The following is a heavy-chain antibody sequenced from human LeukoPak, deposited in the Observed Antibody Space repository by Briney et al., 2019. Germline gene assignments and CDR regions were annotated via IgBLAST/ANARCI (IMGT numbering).Heavy chain of an antibody. D-gene: IGHD2-21*02. V-gene: IGHV4-4*07. Sequence: SETLSLTCSVSGDSISSHYWTWIRQPAGKALEWIGRVHTSGTTNYNPSLKSRVTMSVDTSKNQFSLKLSSVTAADTAVYYCARAGGDYNYYYYYMDVWGKRTTVTVSS. CDR1: GDSISSHY. J-gene: IGHJ6*03. CDR3: ARAGGDYNYYYYYMDV. CDR2: VHTSGTT.